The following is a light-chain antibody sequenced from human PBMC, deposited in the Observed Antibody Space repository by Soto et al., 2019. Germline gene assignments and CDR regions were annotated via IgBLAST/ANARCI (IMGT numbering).Light chain of an antibody. CDR3: CAYAGSSKV. V-gene: IGLV2-23*01. CDR2: EGS. J-gene: IGLJ3*02. CDR1: SSDVGSYNL. Sequence: QSALTQHASVSGSPGQSITISCTGTSSDVGSYNLVSWYQQHPGKAPKLMIYEGSKRPSGVSNRFSGSKSGNTASLTISGLQAEDEADDYCCAYAGSSKVFGGGTKLTVL.